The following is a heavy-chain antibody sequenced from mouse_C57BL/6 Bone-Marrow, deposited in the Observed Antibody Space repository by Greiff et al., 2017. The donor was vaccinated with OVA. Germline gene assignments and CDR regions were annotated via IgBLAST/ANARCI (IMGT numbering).Heavy chain of an antibody. CDR2: IHPNSGSI. J-gene: IGHJ1*03. CDR3: ARMGGGSYSYWYFDV. CDR1: GYTFTSYW. D-gene: IGHD1-1*02. V-gene: IGHV1-64*01. Sequence: QVQLQQPGAELVKPRASVKLSCKASGYTFTSYWMHWVKQRPGQGLEWIGMIHPNSGSINYTEKFKSKATLTVDNSSSTAYMQLSSLTSEDSAVYDCARMGGGSYSYWYFDVWGTGTTVTVSS.